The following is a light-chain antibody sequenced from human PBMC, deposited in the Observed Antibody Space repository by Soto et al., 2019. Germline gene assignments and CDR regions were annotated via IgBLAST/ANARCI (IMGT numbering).Light chain of an antibody. V-gene: IGKV3-15*01. CDR2: TSA. Sequence: EEVMTQSPATLPVSLGERATLSCRASQSVSSNVAWYQQKPGLAPRLLIHTSATRATGIPARFSGRGSGTDFTLTISRLEPEDFAVYYCQQYGSSPKTFGQGTKVDIK. CDR1: QSVSSN. CDR3: QQYGSSPKT. J-gene: IGKJ1*01.